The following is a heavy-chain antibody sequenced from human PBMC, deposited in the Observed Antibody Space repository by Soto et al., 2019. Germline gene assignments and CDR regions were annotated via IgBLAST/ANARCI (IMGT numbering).Heavy chain of an antibody. CDR1: GFTVSSNY. CDR3: ATRLDPIREDALVI. Sequence: EVQLVESGGGLIQPGGSLRLSCAAYGFTVSSNYMSWVRQAPGKGLEWVSVIYSRGNTYYADSVKGRFTISRDNSKNTLYLQMNRLRAEDTGIYYCATRLDPIREDALVIWGQGTMVTVSS. D-gene: IGHD4-17*01. CDR2: IYSRGNT. V-gene: IGHV3-53*01. J-gene: IGHJ3*02.